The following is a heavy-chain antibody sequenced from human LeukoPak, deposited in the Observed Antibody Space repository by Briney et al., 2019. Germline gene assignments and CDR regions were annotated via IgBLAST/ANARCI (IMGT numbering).Heavy chain of an antibody. CDR2: IIPIFGTA. CDR1: GGTFSSYA. Sequence: SVKVSCKASGGTFSSYAISWVRQAPGQGLEWMGGIIPIFGTANYAQKFQGRVTITTDESTSTAYMELSSLRSEDTAVYYCARENYYDSSGSSGMDVWAKGPRSPSP. V-gene: IGHV1-69*05. D-gene: IGHD3-22*01. J-gene: IGHJ6*02. CDR3: ARENYYDSSGSSGMDV.